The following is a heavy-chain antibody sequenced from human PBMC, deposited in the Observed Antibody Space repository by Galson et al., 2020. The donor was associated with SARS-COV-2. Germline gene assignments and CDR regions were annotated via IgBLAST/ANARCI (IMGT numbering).Heavy chain of an antibody. CDR3: ASGSGWLIDY. J-gene: IGHJ4*02. CDR1: GFTFSSQW. V-gene: IGHV3-7*01. CDR2: IRQDGGVQ. Sequence: GGSLRLSCAASGFTFSSQWVNWVRLSPGQGLQWVAIIRQDGGVQHYVDSVKGRFTISRDNAKNSVYLQMNSLRADDTAVYYCASGSGWLIDYWGQGTLVTVSS. D-gene: IGHD6-19*01.